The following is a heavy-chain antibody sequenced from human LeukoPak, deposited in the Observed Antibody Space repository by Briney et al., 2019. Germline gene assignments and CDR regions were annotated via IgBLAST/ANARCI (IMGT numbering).Heavy chain of an antibody. Sequence: SQTLSLTCTVSGGSISSGSYYWSWIRQPAGKGLEWIGRIYTSGSTNYNPSLKSRVTISVDTSKNQFSLKLSSVTAADTAVYSCAGFTFFRGVITFDYWGQGTLVTVSS. D-gene: IGHD3-10*01. V-gene: IGHV4-61*02. CDR3: AGFTFFRGVITFDY. CDR2: IYTSGST. CDR1: GGSISSGSYY. J-gene: IGHJ4*02.